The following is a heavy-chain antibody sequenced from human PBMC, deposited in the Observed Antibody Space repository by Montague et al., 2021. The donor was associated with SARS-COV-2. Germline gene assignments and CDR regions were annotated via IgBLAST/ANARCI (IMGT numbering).Heavy chain of an antibody. CDR2: IYYSGST. D-gene: IGHD5-24*01. J-gene: IGHJ4*02. CDR3: ARHVKVTFVRWLQPRGGFDY. CDR1: GGSISSSSYY. V-gene: IGHV4-39*01. Sequence: SETLSLTCTVSGGSISSSSYYWGWIRQPPGKGLEWIGSIYYSGSTYYNPSLKSRVTISVDTSKNQFSPTLSSVTAADTAVYYCARHVKVTFVRWLQPRGGFDYGGQGTLVTVSS.